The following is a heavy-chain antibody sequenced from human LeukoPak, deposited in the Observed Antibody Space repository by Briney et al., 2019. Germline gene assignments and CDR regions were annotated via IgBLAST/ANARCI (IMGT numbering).Heavy chain of an antibody. D-gene: IGHD4-17*01. CDR3: ARLYGETYYYGMDV. CDR2: ISGYNGDT. J-gene: IGHJ6*02. CDR1: GYSFSSFG. V-gene: IGHV1-18*01. Sequence: GASVKVSCKASGYSFSSFGINWVRQAPGQGLEWMGWISGYNGDTNYAQKFQGRVTMTTDTSTSTAYMELRSLRSDDTAVYYCARLYGETYYYGMDVWGQGTTVTVSS.